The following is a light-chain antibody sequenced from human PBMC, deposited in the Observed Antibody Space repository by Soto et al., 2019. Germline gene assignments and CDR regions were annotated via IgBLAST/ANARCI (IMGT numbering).Light chain of an antibody. CDR2: GAS. CDR3: QQYKNWPPLT. J-gene: IGKJ4*01. CDR1: QSVSSK. V-gene: IGKV3-15*01. Sequence: IVMTQSPATLSLSPGERATLSCRASQSVSSKLAWYQQKPGQAPRLLVYGASTRATGIPARFSGGGSGTEFTLTISSLQSEDFAVYYGQQYKNWPPLTFGGGTKVDI.